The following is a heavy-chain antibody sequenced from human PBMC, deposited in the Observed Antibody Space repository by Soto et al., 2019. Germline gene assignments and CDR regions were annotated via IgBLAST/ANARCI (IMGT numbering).Heavy chain of an antibody. Sequence: GGSLRLSCAASGFTFGDYWVHWVRQAPGKGLVWVSRIKSDESTTNYADSVWGRLTISRDNAKNTVYLQMNSLRVEDTAVYYCARGARNYYYFDYWGQGTLVTVSS. CDR2: IKSDESTT. D-gene: IGHD3-10*01. CDR3: ARGARNYYYFDY. CDR1: GFTFGDYW. J-gene: IGHJ4*02. V-gene: IGHV3-74*01.